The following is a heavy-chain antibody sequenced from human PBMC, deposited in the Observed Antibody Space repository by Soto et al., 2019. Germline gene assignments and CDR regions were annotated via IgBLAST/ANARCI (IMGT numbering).Heavy chain of an antibody. D-gene: IGHD1-26*01. V-gene: IGHV4-4*02. J-gene: IGHJ4*02. Sequence: QVQLQESGPGLVKPSGTLSLTCAVFGGSISNSNWWTWVRQPPGQGLDWIGEIFHSGSTNYNSSLMGRVTISVDTANNQFSLKLSSVTAADTAVYYCAHRPIVGAAIWGQGTLVTVSS. CDR1: GGSISNSNW. CDR3: AHRPIVGAAI. CDR2: IFHSGST.